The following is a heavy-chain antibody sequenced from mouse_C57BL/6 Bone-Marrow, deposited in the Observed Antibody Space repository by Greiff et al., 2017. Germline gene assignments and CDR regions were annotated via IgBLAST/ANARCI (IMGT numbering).Heavy chain of an antibody. V-gene: IGHV1-81*01. CDR2: IYPRSGNT. Sequence: QVQLQQSGAELARPGASVKLSCKASGYTFTSYGISWVKQRTGQGLEWIGEIYPRSGNTYYNEKFKGKATLTAYKSSSTAYMERRSLTSEDSAVYFCASGDLIYYDYDVAYWGQGTLVTVSA. CDR3: ASGDLIYYDYDVAY. D-gene: IGHD2-4*01. CDR1: GYTFTSYG. J-gene: IGHJ3*01.